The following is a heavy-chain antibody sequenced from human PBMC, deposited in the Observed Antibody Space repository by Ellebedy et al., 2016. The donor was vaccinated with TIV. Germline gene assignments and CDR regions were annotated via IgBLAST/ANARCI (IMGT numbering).Heavy chain of an antibody. J-gene: IGHJ6*02. CDR1: GYSFTSYW. D-gene: IGHD3-10*01. CDR2: IDPSDSYT. V-gene: IGHV5-10-1*01. CDR3: ARLGVGEFTYPDYYGMDV. Sequence: GESLKISCKGSGYSFTSYWISWVRQMPGKGLEWMGRIDPSDSYTNYSPSFQGHVTISADKSISTAYLQWSSLKASDTAMYYCARLGVGEFTYPDYYGMDVWGQGTTVTVSS.